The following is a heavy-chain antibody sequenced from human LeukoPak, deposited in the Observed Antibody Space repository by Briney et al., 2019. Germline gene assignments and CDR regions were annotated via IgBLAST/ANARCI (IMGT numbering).Heavy chain of an antibody. CDR2: IIPILGIA. CDR1: GGTFSSYA. V-gene: IGHV1-69*04. J-gene: IGHJ5*02. CDR3: ATDTAPSGNWFDP. D-gene: IGHD5-18*01. Sequence: SVKVSCKASGGTFSSYAISWVRQAPGQGLEWMGRIIPILGIANYAQKFQGRVTITADKSTSTANMELSSLRSEDTAVYYCATDTAPSGNWFDPWGQGTLVTVSS.